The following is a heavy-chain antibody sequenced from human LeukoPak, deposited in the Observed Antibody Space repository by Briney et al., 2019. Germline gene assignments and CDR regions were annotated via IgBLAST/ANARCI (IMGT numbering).Heavy chain of an antibody. CDR2: IYHSGST. V-gene: IGHV4-30-2*03. CDR3: ARRITIFGVVTYNWFDP. Sequence: SQTLSLTCAVSGGSISSGGYSWSWIRQPPGKGLERIGYIYHSGSTYYNPSLKSRVTISVDTSKNQFSLKLSSVTAADTAVYYCARRITIFGVVTYNWFDPWGQGTLVTVSS. CDR1: GGSISSGGYS. D-gene: IGHD3-3*01. J-gene: IGHJ5*02.